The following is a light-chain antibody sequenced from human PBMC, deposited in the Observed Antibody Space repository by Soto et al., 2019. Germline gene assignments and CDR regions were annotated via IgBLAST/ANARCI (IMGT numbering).Light chain of an antibody. J-gene: IGKJ5*01. CDR3: QQYGSSPPVT. CDR2: GAS. CDR1: QSVSSSY. Sequence: EIVLTQSPGTLSLYPGERATLSCRASQSVSSSYLAWYQHKPGQAPRLLIYGASGRATGIPDRFSGSGSGTDFTLTISRLEPEDFAVYYCQQYGSSPPVTFGQGTRLEI. V-gene: IGKV3-20*01.